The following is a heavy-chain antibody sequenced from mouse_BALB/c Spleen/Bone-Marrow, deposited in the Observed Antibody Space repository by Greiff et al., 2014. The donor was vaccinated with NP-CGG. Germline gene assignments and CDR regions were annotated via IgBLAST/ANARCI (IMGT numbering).Heavy chain of an antibody. Sequence: VQLQQSGTVLARPGASVKMSCKASGYSFTSYWMHWVKQRPGQGLEWIGAIYPGNSDTSYNQKFKGKAKLTAVTSATTAYMELSSLTNEDSAVYFCTRKVYYGNPFDYWGQGTTLTVSS. CDR2: IYPGNSDT. CDR1: GYSFTSYW. CDR3: TRKVYYGNPFDY. D-gene: IGHD2-1*01. V-gene: IGHV1-5*01. J-gene: IGHJ2*01.